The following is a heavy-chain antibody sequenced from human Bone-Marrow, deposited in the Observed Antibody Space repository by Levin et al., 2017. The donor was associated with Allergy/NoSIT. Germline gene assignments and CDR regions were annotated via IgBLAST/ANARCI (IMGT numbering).Heavy chain of an antibody. CDR3: TTPRGFCTAFGCFGY. CDR1: GFTFSDAW. V-gene: IGHV3-15*01. J-gene: IGHJ4*02. D-gene: IGHD2-8*02. Sequence: LSLTCAVSGFTFSDAWMSWVRQAPGKGLEWVGRIKSKTDGGTTDHAAPVKGRFTISRADSKDTLYLQMNSLKTDDTAVYYCTTPRGFCTAFGCFGYWGQGTLVTVSS. CDR2: IKSKTDGGTT.